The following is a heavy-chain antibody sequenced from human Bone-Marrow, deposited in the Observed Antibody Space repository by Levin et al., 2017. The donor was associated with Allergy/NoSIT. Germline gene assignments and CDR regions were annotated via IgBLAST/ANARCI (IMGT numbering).Heavy chain of an antibody. D-gene: IGHD4-11*01. CDR2: LSYDGTKT. CDR3: AKDSGDYKGYYYYMDV. J-gene: IGHJ6*03. Sequence: LSLTCAASEFTFRSSGMHWVRQAPGKGLEWVAFLSYDGTKTYYADSVKGRFTISRDNSKNTLHLQMSSLRGEDTAVYYCAKDSGDYKGYYYYMDVWGKGTAVTVS. CDR1: EFTFRSSG. V-gene: IGHV3-30*18.